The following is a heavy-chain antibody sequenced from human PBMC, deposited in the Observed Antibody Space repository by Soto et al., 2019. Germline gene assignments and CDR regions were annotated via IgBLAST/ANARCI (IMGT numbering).Heavy chain of an antibody. J-gene: IGHJ4*02. D-gene: IGHD3-10*01. CDR1: GGSISSSSYY. V-gene: IGHV4-39*01. CDR2: IYYSGST. CDR3: ATTPILLWFGE. Sequence: QLQLQESGPGLMKPSETLSLTCTVSGGSISSSSYYWGWIRQPPGKGLEWIGSIYYSGSTYYNPSLKSRVTISVDTSKNQFSLKLSSVTAADTAVYYCATTPILLWFGEWGQGTLVTVSS.